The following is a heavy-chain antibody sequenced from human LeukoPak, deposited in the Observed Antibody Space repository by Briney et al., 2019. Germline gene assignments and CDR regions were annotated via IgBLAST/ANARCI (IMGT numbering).Heavy chain of an antibody. CDR1: GSTFSSYS. Sequence: PGGSLRLSCAAFGSTFSSYSMNWVRQAPGKGLEWVSSISGDSTYIYNAGSVKGRFTISRDNAQASLYLQMISLRADDTAVYYCARVSGRLERQSDLDYWGQGTLVIVSS. J-gene: IGHJ4*02. CDR3: ARVSGRLERQSDLDY. CDR2: ISGDSTYI. V-gene: IGHV3-21*01. D-gene: IGHD1-1*01.